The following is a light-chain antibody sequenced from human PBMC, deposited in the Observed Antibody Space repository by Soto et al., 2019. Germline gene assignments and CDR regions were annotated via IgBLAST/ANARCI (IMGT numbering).Light chain of an antibody. CDR2: DAS. J-gene: IGKJ4*01. Sequence: EIVLTQSPATLALSPGERATLSCRASQSVSNYLGWYQQKPGQAPRLLIYDASTRATGIPARFSGSGSGTDFALTISSLQSEDFAVYYCQQYNKWPSELTFGGGTKVEIK. CDR3: QQYNKWPSELT. V-gene: IGKV3-11*01. CDR1: QSVSNY.